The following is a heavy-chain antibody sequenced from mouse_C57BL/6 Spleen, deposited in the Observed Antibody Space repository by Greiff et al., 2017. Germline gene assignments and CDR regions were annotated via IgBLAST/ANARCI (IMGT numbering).Heavy chain of an antibody. V-gene: IGHV1-82*01. CDR3: ASYSQYYFDY. CDR1: GYAFSSSW. D-gene: IGHD2-12*01. Sequence: QVQLKQSGPELVKPGASVKISCKASGYAFSSSWMNWVKQRPGKGLEWIGRIYPGDGDTNYNGKFKGKATLTADKSSSTAYMQLSSLTSEDSAVYFCASYSQYYFDYWGQGTTLTVSS. CDR2: IYPGDGDT. J-gene: IGHJ2*01.